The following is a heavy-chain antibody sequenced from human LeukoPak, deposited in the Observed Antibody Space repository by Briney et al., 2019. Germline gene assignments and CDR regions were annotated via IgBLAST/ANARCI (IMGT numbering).Heavy chain of an antibody. Sequence: SETLSLTCAVYGVSFSGYYWSWIRQPPGKGLEWIGEINHSGSANYNPSLKSRDTISVDTSKNQFSLKLSSVTAADTAVYYCARLESPGDYVDYWGQGTLVTVSS. D-gene: IGHD3-3*01. CDR1: GVSFSGYY. CDR3: ARLESPGDYVDY. J-gene: IGHJ4*02. V-gene: IGHV4-34*01. CDR2: INHSGSA.